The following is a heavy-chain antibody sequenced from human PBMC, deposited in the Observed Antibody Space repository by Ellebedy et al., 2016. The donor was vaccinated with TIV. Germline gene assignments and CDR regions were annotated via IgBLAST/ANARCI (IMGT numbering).Heavy chain of an antibody. CDR2: INAGNGNT. V-gene: IGHV1-3*01. CDR3: ARGGAKYNWNDVSWFDP. J-gene: IGHJ5*02. Sequence: ASVKVSCXASGYTFTSYAMHWVRQAPGQRLEWMGWINAGNGNTKYSQKFQGRVTITRDTSASTAYMELSSLRSEDTAVYYCARGGAKYNWNDVSWFDPWGQGTLVTVSS. CDR1: GYTFTSYA. D-gene: IGHD1-1*01.